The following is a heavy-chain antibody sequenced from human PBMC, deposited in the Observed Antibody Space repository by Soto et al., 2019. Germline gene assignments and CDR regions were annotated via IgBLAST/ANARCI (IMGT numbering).Heavy chain of an antibody. CDR2: ISSSGSTI. V-gene: IGHV3-11*01. D-gene: IGHD3-3*02. CDR1: GFTFSDYY. J-gene: IGHJ6*03. CDR3: ARDSSTLDTPYYMDV. Sequence: QVQLVESGGGLVKPGGSLRLSCAASGFTFSDYYMSWIRQAPGKGLEWVSYISSSGSTIYYADSVKGRFTISRDNAKYSLYLQMHSLRAEDTAVYYCARDSSTLDTPYYMDVWGKGTTVTVSS.